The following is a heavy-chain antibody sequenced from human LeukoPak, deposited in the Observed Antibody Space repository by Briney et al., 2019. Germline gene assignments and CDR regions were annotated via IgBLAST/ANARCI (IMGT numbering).Heavy chain of an antibody. CDR2: ISGSGGST. Sequence: GGSLRLSCAASGFTFSSYAMSWVRQAPGKGLEWVSAISGSGGSTYYADSVKGRFTISRDNAKNSLYLQMNSLRAEDTAVYYCARERDFWSGLDYWGQGTLVTVSS. V-gene: IGHV3-23*01. J-gene: IGHJ4*02. D-gene: IGHD3-3*01. CDR1: GFTFSSYA. CDR3: ARERDFWSGLDY.